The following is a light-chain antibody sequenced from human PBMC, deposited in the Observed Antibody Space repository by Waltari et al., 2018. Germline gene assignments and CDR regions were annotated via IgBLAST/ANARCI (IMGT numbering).Light chain of an antibody. CDR1: QGISSA. V-gene: IGKV1-13*02. J-gene: IGKJ5*01. CDR3: QQFNSYTVT. Sequence: AIQLTQSPSSLSASVGDRVTIPCRASQGISSALGWYQQKPGKAPKLLIYDASSLESGVPSRFSGSGSGTDFTLTISSLQPEDFATYYCQQFNSYTVTFGQGTRLEIK. CDR2: DAS.